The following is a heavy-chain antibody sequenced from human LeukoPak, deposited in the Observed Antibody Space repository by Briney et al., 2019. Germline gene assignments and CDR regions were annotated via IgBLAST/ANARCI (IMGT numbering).Heavy chain of an antibody. CDR1: GDSISSYY. CDR3: ARDWNDYGDSDAFDI. J-gene: IGHJ3*02. D-gene: IGHD4-17*01. Sequence: SETLSLTCTVSGDSISSYYWSWIRQPPGKGLEWIGYIFYSGSSNYNPSLKSRVTISVDTSENQFSLKLSSVTAADTAVYYCARDWNDYGDSDAFDIWGQGTMVTVSS. CDR2: IFYSGSS. V-gene: IGHV4-59*01.